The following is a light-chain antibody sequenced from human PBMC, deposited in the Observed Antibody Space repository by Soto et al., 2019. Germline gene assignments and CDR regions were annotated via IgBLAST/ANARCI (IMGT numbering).Light chain of an antibody. Sequence: EIVLTQSPGTLSLSPGEGATLSCRAGQSVSSSQLAWYQQKAGQVPRLPVYGASTRATGIPDRFRGSVSGTDFTLTISRLEPEDFAVYYCQHYGSTPLTFGQGTRLELK. CDR3: QHYGSTPLT. V-gene: IGKV3-20*01. CDR2: GAS. CDR1: QSVSSSQ. J-gene: IGKJ5*01.